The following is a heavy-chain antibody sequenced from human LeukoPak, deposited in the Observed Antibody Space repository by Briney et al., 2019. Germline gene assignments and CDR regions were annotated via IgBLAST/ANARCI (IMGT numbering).Heavy chain of an antibody. CDR2: INHSGST. J-gene: IGHJ4*02. CDR3: ARVVIGGWYYFDY. Sequence: PSETLSLTCAVYGGSFSGYYWSWIRQPPGKGLEWIGEINHSGSTYYNPSLKSRVTISVDTSKNQFSLKLSSVTAADTAVYYCARVVIGGWYYFDYWGQGTLVIVSS. CDR1: GGSFSGYY. D-gene: IGHD6-19*01. V-gene: IGHV4-34*01.